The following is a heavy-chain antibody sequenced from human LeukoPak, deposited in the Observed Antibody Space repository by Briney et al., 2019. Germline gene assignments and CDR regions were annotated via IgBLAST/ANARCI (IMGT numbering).Heavy chain of an antibody. J-gene: IGHJ4*02. D-gene: IGHD6-19*01. CDR1: GFTFSTYS. Sequence: GGSLRLSCAASGFTFSTYSMNWVRQAPGKGLEWVSSISSSSSYIYYADSVKGRFTISRDNSKNTLYLQMNSLRAEDTAVYYCAKRKGIAVAAFDYWGQGTLVTVSS. V-gene: IGHV3-21*04. CDR2: ISSSSSYI. CDR3: AKRKGIAVAAFDY.